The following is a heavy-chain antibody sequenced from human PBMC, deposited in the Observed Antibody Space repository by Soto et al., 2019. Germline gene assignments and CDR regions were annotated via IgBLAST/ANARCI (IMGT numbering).Heavy chain of an antibody. CDR3: ARNDNAGYYYMDV. CDR1: GGSISSYY. V-gene: IGHV4-59*01. Sequence: SETLSLTCTVSGGSISSYYWSWIRQPPGKGLEWIGYIYYSGSTNYNPSLKSRVTISVYTSKNQFSLELSSVTAADTAVYYCARNDNAGYYYMDVWGKGTTVTVS. D-gene: IGHD1-1*01. J-gene: IGHJ6*03. CDR2: IYYSGST.